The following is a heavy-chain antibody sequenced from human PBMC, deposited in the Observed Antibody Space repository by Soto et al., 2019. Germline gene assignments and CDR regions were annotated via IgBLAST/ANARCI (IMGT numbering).Heavy chain of an antibody. V-gene: IGHV3-74*01. CDR2: SNSDGSST. J-gene: IGHJ6*02. Sequence: EVQLVESGGGLVQPGGSLRLSCAASGFTFSSYWMHWVRQAPGKGLVWVSRSNSDGSSTNYADSVKGRFTISRDNAKTTLYLKMNSLRAEDTAVYYCARGGGGAYGSGFVWGQGTTVTVSS. CDR3: ARGGGGAYGSGFV. D-gene: IGHD3-10*01. CDR1: GFTFSSYW.